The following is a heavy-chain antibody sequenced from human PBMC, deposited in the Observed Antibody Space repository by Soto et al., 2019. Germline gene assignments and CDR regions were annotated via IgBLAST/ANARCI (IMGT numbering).Heavy chain of an antibody. CDR3: AIDQTYSGLPGY. J-gene: IGHJ4*02. V-gene: IGHV3-66*01. CDR1: GFTVSSKY. D-gene: IGHD5-12*01. Sequence: PGGSLRLSCAASGFTVSSKYMNWVRQAPGKGLEWVSVIYSGGRTYYADSVKGRFTISRDNSKNTVYLQMNSLRAEDTALYYCAIDQTYSGLPGYWGQGTLVTVSS. CDR2: IYSGGRT.